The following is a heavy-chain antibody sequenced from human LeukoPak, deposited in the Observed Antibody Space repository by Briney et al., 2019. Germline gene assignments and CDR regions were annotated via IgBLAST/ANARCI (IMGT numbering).Heavy chain of an antibody. D-gene: IGHD3-3*01. V-gene: IGHV3-21*01. CDR1: GFTFSSYS. Sequence: GGSLRLSCAASGFTFSSYSMNWVRQAPGKGLEWVSSISSSSSYIYYADSVKGRFTISRDNAKNSLYLQMNSLRAEDTAVYYCARDRGGGYYPPGGDFDYWGQGTLVTVSS. J-gene: IGHJ4*02. CDR3: ARDRGGGYYPPGGDFDY. CDR2: ISSSSSYI.